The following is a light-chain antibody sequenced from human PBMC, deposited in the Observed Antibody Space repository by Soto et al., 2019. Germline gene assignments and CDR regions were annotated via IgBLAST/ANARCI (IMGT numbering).Light chain of an antibody. J-gene: IGKJ1*01. V-gene: IGKV3-11*01. Sequence: EIVLTRSPATLSLSPGERATLSCRASQSVDSYLAWYQQKPGQAPRLLIYDASNRATGIPARFSGSGSGTDFTLTISSLEPEDFAVYYCQQRSNWPPWTFGQGTKVEIK. CDR2: DAS. CDR3: QQRSNWPPWT. CDR1: QSVDSY.